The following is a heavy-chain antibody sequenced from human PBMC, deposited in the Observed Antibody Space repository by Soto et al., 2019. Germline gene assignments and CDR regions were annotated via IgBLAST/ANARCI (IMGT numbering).Heavy chain of an antibody. CDR1: GGSISSGGYY. Sequence: QVQLQESGPGLVEPSQTLSLTCTVSGGSISSGGYYWSWIRQHPGKGLEWIGYIYYSGSTYYNPSLKSRVTISVDTSKNQFSLKLSSVTAADTAVYYCARRGDGDYGNWFDPWGQGTLVTVSS. V-gene: IGHV4-31*03. CDR2: IYYSGST. D-gene: IGHD4-17*01. J-gene: IGHJ5*02. CDR3: ARRGDGDYGNWFDP.